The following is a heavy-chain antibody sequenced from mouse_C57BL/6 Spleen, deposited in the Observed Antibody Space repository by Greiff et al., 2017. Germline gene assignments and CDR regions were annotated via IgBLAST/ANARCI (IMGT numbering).Heavy chain of an antibody. CDR3: ARRIYYGSSFYWYFDV. CDR2: LGPGSGST. D-gene: IGHD1-1*01. Sequence: QVQLQQSGAELVKPGASVKISCKASGYTFTDYYINWVKQRPGQGLEWIGKLGPGSGSTYYNEKFKGKDTLTADKSSISAYMPLSSLTSEDSAVYFCARRIYYGSSFYWYFDVWGTGTTVTVSS. CDR1: GYTFTDYY. V-gene: IGHV1-77*01. J-gene: IGHJ1*03.